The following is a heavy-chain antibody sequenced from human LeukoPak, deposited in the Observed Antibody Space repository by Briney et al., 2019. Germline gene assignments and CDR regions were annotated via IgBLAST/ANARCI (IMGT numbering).Heavy chain of an antibody. CDR1: GFTFSSYA. J-gene: IGHJ4*02. CDR2: ISYDRSNK. Sequence: PGGSLRLSCAASGFTFSSYAMHWVRQAPGKGLEWVAVISYDRSNKYYADSVKGRFTISRDNSKNTLYLQMNSLKTEDTAVYYCTTGYSSPNDYWGQGTLVTVSS. D-gene: IGHD6-13*01. CDR3: TTGYSSPNDY. V-gene: IGHV3-30-3*01.